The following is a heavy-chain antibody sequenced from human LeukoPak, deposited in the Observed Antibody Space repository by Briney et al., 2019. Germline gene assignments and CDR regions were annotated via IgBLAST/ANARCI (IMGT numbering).Heavy chain of an antibody. CDR1: GFTFSGYG. Sequence: GGSLRLSCAASGFTFSGYGMSWVRQAPGKGLEWVSAISGSGGSTYYADSVKGRFTISRDNSKNTLHLQMNTLRAEDTAVYYCAKDDGGRGLDYWGQGTLVTVSS. V-gene: IGHV3-23*01. CDR3: AKDDGGRGLDY. CDR2: ISGSGGST. D-gene: IGHD3-16*01. J-gene: IGHJ4*02.